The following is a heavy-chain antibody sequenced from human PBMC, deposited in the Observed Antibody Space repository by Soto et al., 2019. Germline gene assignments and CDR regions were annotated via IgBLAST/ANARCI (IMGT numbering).Heavy chain of an antibody. D-gene: IGHD2-8*01. V-gene: IGHV1-18*01. CDR1: AFTFSNYG. CDR2: VSANNGHT. CDR3: ARDIESVTAKHFFYYYAMDV. Sequence: GASVKVSCNASAFTFSNYGLNWLRQAPGQGLEWMGWVSANNGHTNYAQNLQGRVSMTTDTYTSTAYMELRGLTFDDTAVYYCARDIESVTAKHFFYYYAMDVWGQGTTVTVSS. J-gene: IGHJ6*02.